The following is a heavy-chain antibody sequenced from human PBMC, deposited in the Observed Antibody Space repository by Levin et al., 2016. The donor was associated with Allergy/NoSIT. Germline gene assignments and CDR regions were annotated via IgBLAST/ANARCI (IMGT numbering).Heavy chain of an antibody. J-gene: IGHJ4*02. CDR2: IIPISGAA. CDR3: AKTLPGPNHMDV. D-gene: IGHD1-14*01. Sequence: WVRQAPGQGLEWMGEIIPISGAANYAQKFRGRVSITADESTSTAYMELSSLRSEDSAVYYCAKTLPGPNHMDVWGQGSLVTVSS. V-gene: IGHV1-69*01.